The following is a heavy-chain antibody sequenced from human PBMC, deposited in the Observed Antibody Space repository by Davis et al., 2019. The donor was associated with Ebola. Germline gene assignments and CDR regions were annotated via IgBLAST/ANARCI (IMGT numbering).Heavy chain of an antibody. CDR2: ISSSSTYI. V-gene: IGHV3-21*01. CDR1: GFTFSSYS. D-gene: IGHD3-10*01. J-gene: IGHJ6*02. Sequence: GESLKISCAASGFTFSSYSMNWVRQAPGKGLEWVSSISSSSTYIYYADSVKGRFTISRDNAKNSLYLQMNSLRAEDTAVYYCARGGLRGAPDWYGMDVWGQGTTVTVSS. CDR3: ARGGLRGAPDWYGMDV.